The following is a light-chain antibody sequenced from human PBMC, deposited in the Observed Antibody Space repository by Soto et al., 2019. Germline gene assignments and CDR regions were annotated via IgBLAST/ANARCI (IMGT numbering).Light chain of an antibody. Sequence: EIVLTQSPGTLSLSPGERATLSCRASQSVSSSHLAWYQHKPGQAPRLLIYAASSRATGRPDRFSGGGSGTDFTLTISRLQPEDFAAYYCQQYGYSPITFGQGTRLEIK. V-gene: IGKV3-20*01. J-gene: IGKJ5*01. CDR2: AAS. CDR3: QQYGYSPIT. CDR1: QSVSSSH.